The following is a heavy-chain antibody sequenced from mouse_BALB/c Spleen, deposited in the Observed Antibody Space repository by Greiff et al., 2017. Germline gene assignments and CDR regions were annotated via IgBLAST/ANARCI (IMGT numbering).Heavy chain of an antibody. CDR2: INPSSGYT. V-gene: IGHV1-4*02. Sequence: QVQLQQSAAELARPGASVKLSCKASGYTFTSYTMPWVKQKPGRDMEWIGYINPSSGYTEYNQKFKDKTTLTADKSSSKAYLQLSSLTAEDSAVYYCARGGDYWGQGTTLTVSS. CDR3: ARGGDY. CDR1: GYTFTSYT. J-gene: IGHJ2*01.